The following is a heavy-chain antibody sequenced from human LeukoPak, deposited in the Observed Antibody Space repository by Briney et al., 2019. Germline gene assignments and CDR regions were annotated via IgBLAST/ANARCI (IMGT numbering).Heavy chain of an antibody. D-gene: IGHD4-23*01. CDR3: ARGADYGGNSVPFDY. V-gene: IGHV4-31*03. CDR2: IYYRGTT. J-gene: IGHJ4*02. CDR1: GGSISSGGHY. Sequence: TLSLTCTVSGGSISSGGHYWGWIRQQPGKGLEWIGYIYYRGTTYYNPSLKSRVSISLDTSKNQVSLKLTSVTAADTAVYYCARGADYGGNSVPFDYWGQGTLVTVSS.